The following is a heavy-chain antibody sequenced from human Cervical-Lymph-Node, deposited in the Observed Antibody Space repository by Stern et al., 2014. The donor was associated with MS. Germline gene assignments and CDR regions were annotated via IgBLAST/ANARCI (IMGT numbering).Heavy chain of an antibody. CDR2: IIPIFGTA. CDR1: GGTFSTYA. J-gene: IGHJ6*02. Sequence: QVQLVESGAEVKKPGSSVKVSCKASGGTFSTYAINWVRQAPGQGLEWMGGIIPIFGTANYAQKFQGRVSITADDATSTAYMELSSLRSEDTAMYYCASPTSVTVGAMDAWGQGTAVTVSS. D-gene: IGHD4-17*01. V-gene: IGHV1-69*01. CDR3: ASPTSVTVGAMDA.